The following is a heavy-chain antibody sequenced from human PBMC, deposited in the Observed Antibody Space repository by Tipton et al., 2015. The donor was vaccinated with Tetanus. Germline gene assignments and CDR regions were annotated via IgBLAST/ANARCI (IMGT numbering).Heavy chain of an antibody. J-gene: IGHJ4*02. CDR2: IYYTGNT. Sequence: TLSLTCTVSGGSIRSGGFYWSWIRQHPVKGLEWIGYIYYTGNTYYNPSLKSRVTISVDTSKNQFSLKLSSVTDAVTAVYYCARPSVSARFDDWGQGTLLTVSS. V-gene: IGHV4-31*03. D-gene: IGHD6-6*01. CDR3: ARPSVSARFDD. CDR1: GGSIRSGGFY.